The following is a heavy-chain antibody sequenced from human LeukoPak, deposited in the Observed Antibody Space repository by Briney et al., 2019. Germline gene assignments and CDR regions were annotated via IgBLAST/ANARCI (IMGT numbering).Heavy chain of an antibody. CDR1: GFTFSSYA. CDR3: AKCPRGHSYGPPGFFDY. Sequence: GGSLRLSCAASGFTFSSYAMSWVRQAPGKGLEWVSAISGSGGSTYYADSVKGRFTISRDNSKNTLYLQMNSLRAEDTAVYYCAKCPRGHSYGPPGFFDYWGQGTLVTVSS. J-gene: IGHJ4*02. D-gene: IGHD5-18*01. CDR2: ISGSGGST. V-gene: IGHV3-23*01.